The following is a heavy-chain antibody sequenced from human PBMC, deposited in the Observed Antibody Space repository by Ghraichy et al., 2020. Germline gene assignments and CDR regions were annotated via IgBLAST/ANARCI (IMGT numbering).Heavy chain of an antibody. CDR3: ARLDTAMGPPPFDY. J-gene: IGHJ4*02. D-gene: IGHD5-18*01. CDR2: ISSSSSTI. V-gene: IGHV3-48*02. CDR1: GFTFSSYS. Sequence: AGSLRLSCAASGFTFSSYSMNWVRQAPGKGLECVSYISSSSSTIYYADSVKGRFTISRDNAKNSLYLQMNSLRDEDTAVYYCARLDTAMGPPPFDYWGQGTLVTVSS.